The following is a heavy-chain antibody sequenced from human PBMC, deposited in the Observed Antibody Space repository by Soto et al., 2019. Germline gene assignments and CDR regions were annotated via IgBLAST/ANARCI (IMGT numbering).Heavy chain of an antibody. CDR3: VRNGYYCLDY. CDR1: GGSITSGDW. Sequence: SETLSLTCAVSGGSITSGDWWSWVRQPPGKGLEWIGEFHHRGGTNYNPSLKSRVAISVDTSENHFSLDLRSVTSADTAVYYCVRNGYYCLDYWGQGVLVTVSS. D-gene: IGHD5-12*01. V-gene: IGHV4-4*02. J-gene: IGHJ4*02. CDR2: FHHRGGT.